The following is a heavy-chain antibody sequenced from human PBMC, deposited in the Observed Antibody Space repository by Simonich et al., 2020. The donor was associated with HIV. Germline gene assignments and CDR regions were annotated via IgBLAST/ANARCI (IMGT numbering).Heavy chain of an antibody. CDR1: NYSSTNTYY. CDR2: FYHSGST. J-gene: IGHJ5*02. CDR3: ARRQGNWKVNWYDP. D-gene: IGHD1-1*01. Sequence: QVQLQESGPGLVEPSETLSLTCAVSNYSSTNTYYWAWIRQPPGRGLEWIGRFYHSGSTYYNPSLKSRVTISVDTSKNQFSLKVKSVTAADTAVYYCARRQGNWKVNWYDPWGQGTLVTVSS. V-gene: IGHV4-38-2*01.